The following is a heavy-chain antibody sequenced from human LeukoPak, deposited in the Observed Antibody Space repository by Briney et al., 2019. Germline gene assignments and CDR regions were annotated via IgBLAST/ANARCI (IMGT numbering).Heavy chain of an antibody. J-gene: IGHJ3*02. CDR3: ARWKMEGIVVDVFDI. D-gene: IGHD3-22*01. V-gene: IGHV3-53*04. CDR1: GFSVSGNY. Sequence: PGGSLRLSCAASGFSVSGNYMSWVRQAPGKGLEWVLAIYSGGATYYTDSVKGRFTMSRHTSKNTLDLQMNSLRVEDTAVYYCARWKMEGIVVDVFDIWGQGTRVTVSS. CDR2: IYSGGAT.